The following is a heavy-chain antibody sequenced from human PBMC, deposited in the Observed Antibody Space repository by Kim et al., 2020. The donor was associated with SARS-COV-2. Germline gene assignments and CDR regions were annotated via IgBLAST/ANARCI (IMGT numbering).Heavy chain of an antibody. CDR2: ISYDGSNK. Sequence: GGSLRLSCAASGFTFSSYGMHWVRQAPGKGLEWVAVISYDGSNKYYADSVKGRFTISRDNSKNTLYLQMNSLRAEDTAVYYCAKDYHTGVDGMDVWGQGTTVTVSS. J-gene: IGHJ6*02. V-gene: IGHV3-30*18. D-gene: IGHD2-2*01. CDR3: AKDYHTGVDGMDV. CDR1: GFTFSSYG.